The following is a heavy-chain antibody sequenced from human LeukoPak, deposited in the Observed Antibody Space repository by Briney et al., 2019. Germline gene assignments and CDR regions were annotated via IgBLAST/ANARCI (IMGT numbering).Heavy chain of an antibody. D-gene: IGHD6-19*01. CDR2: IRGAEGGT. J-gene: IGHJ4*02. CDR1: GFTINTFT. Sequence: GGSLRLSCAASGFTINTFTMNWVRQAPGKGLEWVSTIRGAEGGTYYADSVKGRFTISRDNYENTLYLQMNYLREEDTALYYCAKAFSSGWSPFDYWGQGALVTVSS. CDR3: AKAFSSGWSPFDY. V-gene: IGHV3-23*01.